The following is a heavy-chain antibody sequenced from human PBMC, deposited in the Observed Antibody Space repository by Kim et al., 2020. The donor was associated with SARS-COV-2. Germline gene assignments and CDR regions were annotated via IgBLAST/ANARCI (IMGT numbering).Heavy chain of an antibody. CDR3: ARNIVVVTAQLDYFDY. CDR2: IYYSGST. Sequence: SETLSLTCTVSGGSISSSSYYWGWIRQPPGKGLEWIGSIYYSGSTYYNPSLKSRVTISVDTSKNQFSLKLSSVTAADTAVYYCARNIVVVTAQLDYFDYWGQGTLVTVSS. D-gene: IGHD2-21*02. CDR1: GGSISSSSYY. J-gene: IGHJ4*02. V-gene: IGHV4-39*01.